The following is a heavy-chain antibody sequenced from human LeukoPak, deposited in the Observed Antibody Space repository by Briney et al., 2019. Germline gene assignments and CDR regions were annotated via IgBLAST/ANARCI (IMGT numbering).Heavy chain of an antibody. V-gene: IGHV1-18*01. Sequence: ASVKASCKASGYTFTSYGISWVRQAPGQGLEWMGWISAYNGNTNYAQKLQGRVTMTTDTSTSTAYMELRSLRSDDTAVYYCARDGDTVATIDGWFDPWGQGTLVTVSS. J-gene: IGHJ5*02. CDR1: GYTFTSYG. CDR3: ARDGDTVATIDGWFDP. D-gene: IGHD5-12*01. CDR2: ISAYNGNT.